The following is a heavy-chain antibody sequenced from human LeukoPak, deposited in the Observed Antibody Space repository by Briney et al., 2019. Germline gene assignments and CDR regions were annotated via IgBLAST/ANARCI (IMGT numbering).Heavy chain of an antibody. CDR2: INPNSGGT. D-gene: IGHD2-2*02. J-gene: IGHJ4*02. CDR1: GYTFTGYY. CDR3: ARGYCSSTSCYTAIDY. V-gene: IGHV1-2*02. Sequence: ASVKVSCKASGYTFTGYYMHWVRQAPGQGLEWMGWINPNSGGTNYAQKFQGRVTMTRDTSISTAYMELSRLRSDDTAVYYCARGYCSSTSCYTAIDYWGQGTLVTVSS.